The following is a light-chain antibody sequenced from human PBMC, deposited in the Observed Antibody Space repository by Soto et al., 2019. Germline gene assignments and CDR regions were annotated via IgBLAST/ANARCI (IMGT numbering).Light chain of an antibody. J-gene: IGLJ1*01. CDR2: NVY. Sequence: QSVLTQPASVSGSPGQSITISCTGTSSDVGAYNFVSWHQQHPGKAPKLMIYNVYDRPSGISYRFSGSKSGNTASLTISGLQGEDEADYYCCSFAGTITFFVFGTGTKVTVL. CDR1: SSDVGAYNF. CDR3: CSFAGTITFFV. V-gene: IGLV2-23*02.